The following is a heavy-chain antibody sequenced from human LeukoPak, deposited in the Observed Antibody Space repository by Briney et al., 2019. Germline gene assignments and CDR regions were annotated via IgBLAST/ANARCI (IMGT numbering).Heavy chain of an antibody. CDR2: IDPSDSYT. V-gene: IGHV5-10-1*01. D-gene: IGHD1-26*01. J-gene: IGHJ4*02. Sequence: GESLKISCKGSGYSFTSYWITWVRQMPGKGLEWMGRIDPSDSYTNYSPSFHGHVIISSDKSITTAYLHWSSLQASDTAIYYCARHQTPGNVYYLNTEGFRFDSWGQGTLVTVSS. CDR3: ARHQTPGNVYYLNTEGFRFDS. CDR1: GYSFTSYW.